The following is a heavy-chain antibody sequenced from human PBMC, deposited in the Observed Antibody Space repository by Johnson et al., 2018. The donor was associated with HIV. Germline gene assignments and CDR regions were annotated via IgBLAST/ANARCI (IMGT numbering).Heavy chain of an antibody. D-gene: IGHD3-10*01. V-gene: IGHV3-13*01. J-gene: IGHJ3*01. CDR2: IGTAGDT. CDR3: GRRDGFDYGNAFDF. Sequence: VQLVESGGGLVQPGGSLKFSCAASGFTFSGSAMNWVRQATGKGLEWVSAIGTAGDTYYPGSVKGRFTTSRENAKNSLYLQMNSMRAEGKALYDCGRRDGFDYGNAFDFWGQGTMVTVSS. CDR1: GFTFSGSA.